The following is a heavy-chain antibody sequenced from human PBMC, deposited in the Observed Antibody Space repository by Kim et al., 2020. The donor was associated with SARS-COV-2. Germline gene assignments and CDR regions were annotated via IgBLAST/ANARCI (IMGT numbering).Heavy chain of an antibody. J-gene: IGHJ4*02. D-gene: IGHD6-13*01. Sequence: TNYNPYLKRRVTISVDTSKNQFSMKLSSVNAADTAVCYCASRSSWDTGYYWGQGTLVTVSS. CDR3: ASRSSWDTGYY. V-gene: IGHV4-34*01. CDR2: T.